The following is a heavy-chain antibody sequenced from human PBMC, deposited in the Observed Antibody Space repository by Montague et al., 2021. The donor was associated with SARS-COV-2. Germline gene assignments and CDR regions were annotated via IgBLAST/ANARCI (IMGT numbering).Heavy chain of an antibody. CDR3: AKPFYDYIWGSYRQTGYFDY. V-gene: IGHV3-33*06. D-gene: IGHD3-16*02. CDR1: GFTFSSYG. CDR2: IWYDGSNI. J-gene: IGHJ4*02. Sequence: SLRLSCAASGFTFSSYGMHWVRQAPGKGLEWVAVIWYDGSNIYYADSVKGRFTISRDNSKNTLYLQMNSLRAEDTAVYYCAKPFYDYIWGSYRQTGYFDYWGQGTLVTVSS.